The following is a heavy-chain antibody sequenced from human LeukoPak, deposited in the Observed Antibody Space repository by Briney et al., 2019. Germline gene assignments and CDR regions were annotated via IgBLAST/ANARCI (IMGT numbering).Heavy chain of an antibody. CDR2: ISGSGGST. J-gene: IGHJ4*02. CDR3: AKDPPIAVAGTGDFDY. Sequence: GGSLRLSCAASGFTFSSYAMSWVRQAPGKGLEWVSAISGSGGSTYYADSVKGRFTISRDNSKNTLYLQMNSLRAEDTAVYYCAKDPPIAVAGTGDFDYWGQGTLVTVSS. V-gene: IGHV3-23*01. CDR1: GFTFSSYA. D-gene: IGHD6-19*01.